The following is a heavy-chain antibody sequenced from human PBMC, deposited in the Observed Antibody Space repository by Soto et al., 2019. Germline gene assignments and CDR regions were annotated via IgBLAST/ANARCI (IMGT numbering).Heavy chain of an antibody. Sequence: QFQLVQSGAEVKKPGASVKVSCKASGYTFTSYGISWVLQAPGQGLERMGWISAYNGNTNYAQKLQGRVTMTTYTSTSKAYMELRSLRSDDTAVYYCATANCGGDCYSDNWFDPWGQGTLVTVSS. D-gene: IGHD2-21*02. CDR3: ATANCGGDCYSDNWFDP. J-gene: IGHJ5*02. CDR2: ISAYNGNT. V-gene: IGHV1-18*04. CDR1: GYTFTSYG.